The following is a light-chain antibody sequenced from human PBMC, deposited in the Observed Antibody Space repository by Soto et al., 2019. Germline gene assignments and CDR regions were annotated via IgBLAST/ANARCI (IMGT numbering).Light chain of an antibody. CDR2: VAS. V-gene: IGKV1-12*01. CDR1: QGISGW. J-gene: IGKJ5*01. CDR3: QQANSFPIT. Sequence: DLQMTQSPSSVSASVGDRVTITCRASQGISGWLAWYQQKPGKAPNLLISVASRLQTGVPSRFSGSGSGTDFILTISSLQPEDFATYYCQQANSFPITFGQGTRLENK.